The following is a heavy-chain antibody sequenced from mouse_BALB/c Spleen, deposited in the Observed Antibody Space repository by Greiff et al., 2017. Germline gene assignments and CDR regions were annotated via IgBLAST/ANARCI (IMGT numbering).Heavy chain of an antibody. J-gene: IGHJ1*01. CDR1: GYNFTSYW. CDR3: ARSDYGSKNWYFDV. D-gene: IGHD1-1*01. Sequence: VQLQQPGAELVKPGTSVKLSCKASGYNFTSYWINWVKLRPGQGLEWIGDIYPGSGSTNYNEKFKSKATLTVDTSSSTAYMQLSSLASEDSALYYCARSDYGSKNWYFDVWGAGTTVTVSS. CDR2: IYPGSGST. V-gene: IGHV1-55*01.